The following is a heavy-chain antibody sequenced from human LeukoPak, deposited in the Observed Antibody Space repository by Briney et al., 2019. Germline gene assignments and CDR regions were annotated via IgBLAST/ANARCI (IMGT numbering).Heavy chain of an antibody. CDR1: GYTFTSYG. V-gene: IGHV1-18*01. CDR2: ISTSNGNT. J-gene: IGHJ3*02. CDR3: VRAVEQLIHDAFDI. Sequence: ASVKVSCKASGYTFTSYGISWVRQAPGQGLERMGWISTSNGNTNSAQKIQGRLTMTTDTSTSTAYMELRSLRSDDTAVYYCVRAVEQLIHDAFDIWGQGTMVTVSS. D-gene: IGHD1-26*01.